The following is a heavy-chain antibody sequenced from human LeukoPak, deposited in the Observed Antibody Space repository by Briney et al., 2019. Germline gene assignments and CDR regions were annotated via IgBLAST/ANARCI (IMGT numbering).Heavy chain of an antibody. CDR1: GFTFSDYY. Sequence: GGSLRLSCAASGFTFSDYYMSWIRQAPGKGLEWVSYISSSSSYTNYADSVEGRFTISRDNSKNTLYLQMNSLRAEDTAVYYCARDRYYSSTSCYGQRYNWFDPWGQGTLVTVSS. V-gene: IGHV3-11*06. D-gene: IGHD2-2*01. CDR3: ARDRYYSSTSCYGQRYNWFDP. J-gene: IGHJ5*02. CDR2: ISSSSSYT.